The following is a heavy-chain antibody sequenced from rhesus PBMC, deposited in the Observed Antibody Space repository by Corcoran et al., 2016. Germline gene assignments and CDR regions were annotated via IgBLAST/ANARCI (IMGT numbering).Heavy chain of an antibody. CDR1: GYTFTDYY. J-gene: IGHJ4*01. CDR2: VDCEDDEI. V-gene: IGHV1-111*02. D-gene: IGHD2-21*01. CDR3: ATSYCTGSGCYDDGGFDY. Sequence: EVQLVQSGAEVKKPGASVKISCKASGYTFTDYYLHWVRHAPGKELEWMGRVDCEDDEIIHPQKCQDRFTITAYTSTDTVYMELSSLRSEDTAVSYCATSYCTGSGCYDDGGFDYWGQGVLVTVSS.